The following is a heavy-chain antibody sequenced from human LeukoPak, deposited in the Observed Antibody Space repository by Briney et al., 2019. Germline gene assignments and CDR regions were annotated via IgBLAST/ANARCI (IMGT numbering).Heavy chain of an antibody. CDR3: ARHPERHYYYYMDV. CDR2: IYTSGST. CDR1: GGSIRSYY. J-gene: IGHJ6*03. Sequence: SETLSLTCTVSGGSIRSYYWSWIRQPPGKGLEGMGYIYTSGSTNYNPSLKSRVTISVDTSKNQFSLKLSSVTAADTAVYYCARHPERHYYYYMDVWGKGTTVTVSS. D-gene: IGHD1-14*01. V-gene: IGHV4-4*09.